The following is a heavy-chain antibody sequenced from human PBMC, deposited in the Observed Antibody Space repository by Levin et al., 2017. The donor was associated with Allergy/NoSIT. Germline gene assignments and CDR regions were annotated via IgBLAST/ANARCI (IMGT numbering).Heavy chain of an antibody. Sequence: LPGGSLRLSCVASGFTFSSYAVSWVRQAPGSGLEWVSAISGTGRNTYYADSVKGRFTISRDNSNNMVYLQMNSMRADDTAVYYCAKDRWGPPLDALDIWGQGTMVTVSS. CDR3: AKDRWGPPLDALDI. J-gene: IGHJ3*02. V-gene: IGHV3-23*01. D-gene: IGHD4-23*01. CDR2: ISGTGRNT. CDR1: GFTFSSYA.